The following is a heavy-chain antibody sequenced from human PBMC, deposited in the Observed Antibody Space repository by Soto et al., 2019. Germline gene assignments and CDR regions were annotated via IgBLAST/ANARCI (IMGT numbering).Heavy chain of an antibody. CDR2: ISYSGST. CDR1: GASISSFYNY. CDR3: VREDKTYGFDY. Sequence: QVQLQESGPGLVKPSQTLSLTCTVSGASISSFYNYWNWVGQHPGKGLELVGSISYSGSTNYYASLRTRATISVAPSKNRISLRLNSVTAAGTAVYYWVREDKTYGFDYWGQGTLVTVS. V-gene: IGHV4-31*03. D-gene: IGHD3-10*01. J-gene: IGHJ4*02.